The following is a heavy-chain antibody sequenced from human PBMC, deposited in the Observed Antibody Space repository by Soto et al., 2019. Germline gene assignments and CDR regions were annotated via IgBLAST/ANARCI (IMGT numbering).Heavy chain of an antibody. CDR3: ARDGPFYYASRMDV. V-gene: IGHV3-53*04. CDR1: GIPVSSNY. Sequence: EVQLVESGGGLVQPGGSLRLSCVASGIPVSSNYMTWVRQAPGKGLEWVSVLHSGGDTYYANSVKSRFTISRHDSTNTLFLQMNSLTAEDTAVYYCARDGPFYYASRMDVWAQGTTVTVSS. J-gene: IGHJ6*02. CDR2: LHSGGDT. D-gene: IGHD3-10*01.